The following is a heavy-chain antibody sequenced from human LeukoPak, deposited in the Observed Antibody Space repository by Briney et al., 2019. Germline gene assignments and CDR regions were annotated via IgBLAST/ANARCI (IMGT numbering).Heavy chain of an antibody. D-gene: IGHD6-13*01. CDR3: ARIYPGGAAAGYYYYYYMDV. CDR2: IYYSGSA. J-gene: IGHJ6*03. CDR1: GGSINNYY. V-gene: IGHV4-59*01. Sequence: SETLSLTCTVSGGSINNYYWSWIRQPPGKGLEWIGYIYYSGSANYNPSLKSRVTISVDTSKNQFSLKLSSVTAADTAVYYCARIYPGGAAAGYYYYYYMDVWGKGTTVTVSS.